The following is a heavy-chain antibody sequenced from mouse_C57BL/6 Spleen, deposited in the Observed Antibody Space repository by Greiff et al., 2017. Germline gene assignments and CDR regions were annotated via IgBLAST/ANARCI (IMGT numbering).Heavy chain of an antibody. Sequence: QVQLQQSGAELVRPGTSVKVSCKASGYAFTNYLIEWVKQRPGQGLEWIGVINPGSGGTNYNEKFKGKATLTADKASSTAYMQLSSLTSEDSAVYFGARGGSSGPYYYAMDYWGQGTSVTVSS. J-gene: IGHJ4*01. D-gene: IGHD3-2*02. CDR2: INPGSGGT. CDR3: ARGGSSGPYYYAMDY. CDR1: GYAFTNYL. V-gene: IGHV1-54*01.